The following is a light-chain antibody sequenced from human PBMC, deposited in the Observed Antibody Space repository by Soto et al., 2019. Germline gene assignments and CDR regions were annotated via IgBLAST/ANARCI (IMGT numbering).Light chain of an antibody. Sequence: QAARTRSPSGSGAPGQAVTISCTGTSSDVGGYNYVSWYQQHPGKAPKLMIYEVSKRPSGVPDRFSGSKSGNTASLTVSGLQAEDEADYYCSSYAGSNNYVFGTGTKATVL. J-gene: IGLJ1*01. CDR1: SSDVGGYNY. CDR2: EVS. V-gene: IGLV2-8*01. CDR3: SSYAGSNNYV.